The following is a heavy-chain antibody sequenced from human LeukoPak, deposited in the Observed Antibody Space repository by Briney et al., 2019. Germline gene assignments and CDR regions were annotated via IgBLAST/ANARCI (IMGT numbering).Heavy chain of an antibody. CDR3: AGISSQDAFDI. CDR1: GYSLTRYY. CDR2: INPNSGGT. D-gene: IGHD2-2*01. J-gene: IGHJ3*02. V-gene: IGHV1-2*02. Sequence: ASLKVSSKASGYSLTRYYMHSVRQAPGQGLEWMGWINPNSGGTNYAQKFQGRVTMTRDTSISTAYTELSRLRSDHTAVYYCAGISSQDAFDIWGEGTMVTVSS.